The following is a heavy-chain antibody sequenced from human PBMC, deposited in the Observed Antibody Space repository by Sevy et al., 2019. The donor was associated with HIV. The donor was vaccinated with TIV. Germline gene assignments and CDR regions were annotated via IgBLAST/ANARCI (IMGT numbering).Heavy chain of an antibody. Sequence: GGSLRLSCAASGFTFNSYSMHWVRQAPGKELEWVATISFDATTKHYPDSVKGRFTISRDNFQNSLFLQMDSLRPEDTAVYYCAWGRLSSDVAEYFQNWGQGTLVTVSS. CDR2: ISFDATTK. J-gene: IGHJ1*01. CDR3: AWGRLSSDVAEYFQN. V-gene: IGHV3-30-3*01. CDR1: GFTFNSYS. D-gene: IGHD7-27*01.